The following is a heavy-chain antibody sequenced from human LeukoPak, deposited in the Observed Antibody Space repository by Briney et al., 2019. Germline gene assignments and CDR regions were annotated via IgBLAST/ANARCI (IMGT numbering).Heavy chain of an antibody. V-gene: IGHV1-18*01. CDR3: ARGSEGDSSGHYGLGY. CDR1: GYTFTSYG. CDR2: ISAYNGNT. J-gene: IGHJ4*02. Sequence: ASVKVSCNASGYTFTSYGISWVRQAPGQGLEWMGWISAYNGNTNYAQKLQGRVTMTTDTSTSTAYMELRSLRSDDTAVYYCARGSEGDSSGHYGLGYWGQGTLVTVSS. D-gene: IGHD3-22*01.